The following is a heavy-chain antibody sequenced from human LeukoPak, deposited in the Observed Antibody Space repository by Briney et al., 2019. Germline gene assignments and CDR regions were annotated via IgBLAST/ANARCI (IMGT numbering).Heavy chain of an antibody. CDR2: IGTAGDT. CDR3: ARRPPLGYCSSTSCYYYYGMDV. CDR1: GFTFSSYD. Sequence: GGSLRLSCAASGFTFSSYDMHWVRQATGKGLEWVSAIGTAGDTYYPGSVKGRFTISRENAKNSLHLQMNSLRAGDTAVYYCARRPPLGYCSSTSCYYYYGMDVWGQGTTVTVSS. D-gene: IGHD2-2*01. V-gene: IGHV3-13*01. J-gene: IGHJ6*02.